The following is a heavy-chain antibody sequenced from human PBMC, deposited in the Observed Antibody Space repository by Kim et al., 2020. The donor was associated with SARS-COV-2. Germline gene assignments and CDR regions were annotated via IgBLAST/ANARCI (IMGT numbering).Heavy chain of an antibody. D-gene: IGHD5-18*01. V-gene: IGHV4-59*01. Sequence: SETLSLTCTVSGGSISSYYWSWIRQPPGKGLEWIGYIYYSGSTNYNPSLKSRVTISVDTSKNQFSLKLSSVTAADTAVYYCARAHVDTAMVYFDYWGQGT. J-gene: IGHJ4*02. CDR1: GGSISSYY. CDR3: ARAHVDTAMVYFDY. CDR2: IYYSGST.